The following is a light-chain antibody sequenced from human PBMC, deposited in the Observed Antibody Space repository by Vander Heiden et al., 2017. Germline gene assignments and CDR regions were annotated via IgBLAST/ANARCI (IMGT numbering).Light chain of an antibody. CDR2: LGS. J-gene: IGKJ2*01. Sequence: DIVMTHSSLSLPVTPGEPASISCRSSQSLLHSNGYKFLDWYLQKPGQSPQLLIYLGSNRASGVPDRFSGSGSGTDFTLKISRVEAEDVGVYYCMQVLQTPYTCGQGTRLEIK. CDR1: QSLLHSNGYKF. CDR3: MQVLQTPYT. V-gene: IGKV2-28*01.